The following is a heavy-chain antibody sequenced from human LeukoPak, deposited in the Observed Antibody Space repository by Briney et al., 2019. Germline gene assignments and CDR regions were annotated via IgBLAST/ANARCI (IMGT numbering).Heavy chain of an antibody. CDR1: GGSFSGYY. J-gene: IGHJ5*02. D-gene: IGHD1-26*01. CDR2: INHSGST. Sequence: SETLSLTCAVYGGSFSGYYWSWIRQPPGKGLEWIGEINHSGSTNYNPSLKSRLTISVDTSKNQFSLKLSSVTAADTAVYYCARGLAGATFNWFDPWGQGTLVTVSS. CDR3: ARGLAGATFNWFDP. V-gene: IGHV4-34*01.